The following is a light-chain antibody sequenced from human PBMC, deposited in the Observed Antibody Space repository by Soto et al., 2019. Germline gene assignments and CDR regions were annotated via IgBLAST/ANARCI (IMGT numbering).Light chain of an antibody. Sequence: VLTQSPGTLSLSPGDSATLSCRAIQTVRNNYLAWYQQKPGQAPKFLIYGVSSRANGIPDRFSGSGSGTDFTLTISRLEPEDFAVYHCQQYGSSPLITFGQGTRLEIK. CDR3: QQYGSSPLIT. CDR2: GVS. V-gene: IGKV3-20*01. J-gene: IGKJ5*01. CDR1: QTVRNNY.